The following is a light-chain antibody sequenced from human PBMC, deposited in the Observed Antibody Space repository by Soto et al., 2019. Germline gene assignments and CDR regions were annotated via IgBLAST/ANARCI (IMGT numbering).Light chain of an antibody. Sequence: EIVMTQSPGTLSVSPGERATLSCRASQSVGNNLAWYQQKPGQAPRLLIHGASIRATGVPARLSGSGSGTEYSLTISSLQSEDFGVYFCQQYDQWWTFGQGTKVDIK. CDR1: QSVGNN. CDR2: GAS. CDR3: QQYDQWWT. V-gene: IGKV3-15*01. J-gene: IGKJ1*01.